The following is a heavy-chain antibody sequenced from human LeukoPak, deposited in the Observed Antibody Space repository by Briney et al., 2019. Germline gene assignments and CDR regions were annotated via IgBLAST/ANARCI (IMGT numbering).Heavy chain of an antibody. CDR1: GGSFSGYY. J-gene: IGHJ4*02. V-gene: IGHV4-34*01. CDR3: ASGSSRSGDY. D-gene: IGHD1-26*01. Sequence: SETLSLTCAVYGGSFSGYYCSWIRQPPGKGLEWIGEINHSGSTNYNPSLKSRVTISVDTSKNQFSLKLSSVTAADTAVYYCASGSSRSGDYWGQGNLVTVSS. CDR2: INHSGST.